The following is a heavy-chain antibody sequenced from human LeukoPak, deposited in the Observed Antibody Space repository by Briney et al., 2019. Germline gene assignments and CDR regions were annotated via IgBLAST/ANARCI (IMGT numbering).Heavy chain of an antibody. CDR1: GFTFDDYA. V-gene: IGHV3-20*04. J-gene: IGHJ4*02. CDR2: IKWNGGST. Sequence: TGGSLRLSCAASGFTFDDYAMSCVRQAPGKGLEWVSGIKWNGGSTGYVDSVKGRFTISRDNAKNSLYLQMNSLRAEDTALYYYARHQDSSGWYVSDNWGQGTLVTVSS. D-gene: IGHD6-19*01. CDR3: ARHQDSSGWYVSDN.